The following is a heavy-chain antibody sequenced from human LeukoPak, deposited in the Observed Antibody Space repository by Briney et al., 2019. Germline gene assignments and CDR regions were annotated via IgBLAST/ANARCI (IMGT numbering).Heavy chain of an antibody. Sequence: GGSLRLSCAASGFTFSSYAMSWVRQAPGKELEWVSAISGSGGSTYYADSVKGRFTISRDNSKNTLYLQMNSLRAEDTAVYYCAKFLNYDFWSGYPHPYGMDVWGQGTTVTVSS. D-gene: IGHD3-3*01. CDR3: AKFLNYDFWSGYPHPYGMDV. CDR1: GFTFSSYA. J-gene: IGHJ6*02. V-gene: IGHV3-23*01. CDR2: ISGSGGST.